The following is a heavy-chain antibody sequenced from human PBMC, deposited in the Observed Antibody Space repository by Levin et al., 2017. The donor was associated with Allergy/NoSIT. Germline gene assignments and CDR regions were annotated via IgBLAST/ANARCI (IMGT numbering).Heavy chain of an antibody. Sequence: LSLTCAASGFTFSNYAMSWVRQAPGKGLEWVSGITFSGGSTFYADPVKGRFTISRDNSKNTLLLQMNSLTAEDTAIYKCARWMSSNWYGGVDYWGQGTLVTVSS. CDR3: ARWMSSNWYGGVDY. D-gene: IGHD6-13*01. CDR2: ITFSGGST. CDR1: GFTFSNYA. V-gene: IGHV3-23*01. J-gene: IGHJ4*02.